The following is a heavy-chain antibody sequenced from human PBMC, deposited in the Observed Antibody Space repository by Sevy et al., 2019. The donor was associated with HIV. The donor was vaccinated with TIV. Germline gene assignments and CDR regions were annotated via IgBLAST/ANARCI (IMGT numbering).Heavy chain of an antibody. CDR1: GFSFSDYN. CDR3: ARDKTILEGRYGMDV. Sequence: GGSLRLSCAASGFSFSDYNMNWVRQAPGKGLEWVSFISSGSSYIYYADSMKGRFTISRDNAKNSLYLQLNSLRAEDTAVYYCARDKTILEGRYGMDVWGQGTTVTVSS. J-gene: IGHJ6*02. CDR2: ISSGSSYI. V-gene: IGHV3-21*01. D-gene: IGHD3-3*01.